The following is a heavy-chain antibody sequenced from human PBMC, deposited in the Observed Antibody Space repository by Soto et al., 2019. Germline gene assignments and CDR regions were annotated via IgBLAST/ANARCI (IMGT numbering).Heavy chain of an antibody. Sequence: GGSLRLSCAASGFTFSSYAMHWVRQAPGKGLEWVAVISYDGSNKYYADSVKGRFTISRDNSKNTLYLQMNSLRAEDTAVYYCASEEGDVYYYFDYWGQGTLVTVSS. J-gene: IGHJ4*02. CDR1: GFTFSSYA. CDR2: ISYDGSNK. V-gene: IGHV3-30-3*01. CDR3: ASEEGDVYYYFDY. D-gene: IGHD3-16*01.